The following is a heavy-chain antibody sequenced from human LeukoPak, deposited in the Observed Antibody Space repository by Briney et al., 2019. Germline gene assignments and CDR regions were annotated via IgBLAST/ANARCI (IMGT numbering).Heavy chain of an antibody. J-gene: IGHJ6*02. CDR3: ARDRIVVVPDGMDV. D-gene: IGHD2-2*01. Sequence: ASVKVSCTASGYTFTGYYMHWVRQAPGQGLEWMGWINPNSGGTNYAQKFQGRVTMTRDTSISTAYMELSRLRSDDTAVYYCARDRIVVVPDGMDVWGQGTTVTVSS. CDR2: INPNSGGT. CDR1: GYTFTGYY. V-gene: IGHV1-2*02.